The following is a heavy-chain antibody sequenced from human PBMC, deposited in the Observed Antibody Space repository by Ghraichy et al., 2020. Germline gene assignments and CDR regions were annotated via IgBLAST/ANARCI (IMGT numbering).Heavy chain of an antibody. Sequence: GESLNISCAASGFTFNTYSMNWVRQAPGKGLEWVSYISSSSSSIYYADSVKGRFTISRDNAKNSLYLQMNSLRDEDTAVYYCARDGGVLSFLEWLPHHFDYWGQGTLVTVSS. D-gene: IGHD3-3*01. CDR1: GFTFNTYS. V-gene: IGHV3-48*02. J-gene: IGHJ4*02. CDR3: ARDGGVLSFLEWLPHHFDY. CDR2: ISSSSSSI.